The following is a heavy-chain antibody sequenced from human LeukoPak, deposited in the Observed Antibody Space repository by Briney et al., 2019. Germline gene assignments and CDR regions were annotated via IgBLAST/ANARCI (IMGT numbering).Heavy chain of an antibody. CDR2: ISGSGLST. J-gene: IGHJ4*02. CDR1: GFTFSSYG. V-gene: IGHV3-23*01. Sequence: GGSLRLSCAASGFTFSSYGMSWVRQAPGKGLEWVSTISGSGLSTYYAHSVKGRFTISRDNSKNTLYPQMNSLRAEDTAVYYCAKETVAVAGYFDYWGQGTLVTVSS. CDR3: AKETVAVAGYFDY. D-gene: IGHD6-19*01.